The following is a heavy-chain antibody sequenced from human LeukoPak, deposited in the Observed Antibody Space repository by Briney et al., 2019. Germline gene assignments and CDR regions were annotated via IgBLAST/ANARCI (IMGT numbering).Heavy chain of an antibody. V-gene: IGHV4-61*02. D-gene: IGHD4-17*01. J-gene: IGHJ4*02. CDR2: IYTSGST. Sequence: SQTLSLTCTVSGGSISSGSYYWSWIRQPAGKGLEWIGRIYTSGSTNYNPSLKSRVTISVDMSKNQFSLKLSSVTAADTAVYYCARGGAMTPAYWGQGTLVTVSS. CDR3: ARGGAMTPAY. CDR1: GGSISSGSYY.